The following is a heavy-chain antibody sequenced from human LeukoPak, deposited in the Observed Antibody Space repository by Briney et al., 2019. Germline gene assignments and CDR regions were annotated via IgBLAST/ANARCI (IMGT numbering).Heavy chain of an antibody. V-gene: IGHV3-53*01. CDR1: GFTVRSIH. Sequence: GGSLRLSCAASGFTVRSIHMVWVRQAPGKGLEWVSVTYTGGNSYYAGSVQGRFIISRDISKNTLYLQMNNLRAEDSALYYCARGGRGSAAVVAPRSFDIWGQGTMVTVSS. J-gene: IGHJ3*02. CDR2: TYTGGNS. D-gene: IGHD3-22*01. CDR3: ARGGRGSAAVVAPRSFDI.